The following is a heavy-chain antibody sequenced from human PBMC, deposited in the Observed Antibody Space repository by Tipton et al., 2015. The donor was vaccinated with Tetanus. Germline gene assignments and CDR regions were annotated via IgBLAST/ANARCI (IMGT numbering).Heavy chain of an antibody. Sequence: TLSLTCTVSGGSISSPSYYWGWIRQPPGKGLEWIGSVYYSGTTYYNPSLRNRLTVSRDTSKNQFSLNLRSVITADTAVYYCARANNDYPKKGPFDYWGQGILVTVSS. CDR3: ARANNDYPKKGPFDY. D-gene: IGHD5-12*01. CDR2: VYYSGTT. V-gene: IGHV4-39*07. J-gene: IGHJ4*02. CDR1: GGSISSPSYY.